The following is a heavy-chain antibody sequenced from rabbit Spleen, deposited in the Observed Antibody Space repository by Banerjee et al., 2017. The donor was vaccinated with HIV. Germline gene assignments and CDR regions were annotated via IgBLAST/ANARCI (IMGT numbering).Heavy chain of an antibody. CDR3: ARDSGTSFSTYGMDL. CDR2: IYTTSGST. D-gene: IGHD8-1*01. V-gene: IGHV1S45*01. CDR1: GFDLSNYYD. J-gene: IGHJ6*01. Sequence: QEQLVESGGGLVKPGASLTLTCTASGFDLSNYYDMCWVRQAPGKGLEWIGCIYTTSGSTYYASWAKGRFTISKTSSTTVTLQMTSLTAADTATYFCARDSGTSFSTYGMDLWGQGTLVTVS.